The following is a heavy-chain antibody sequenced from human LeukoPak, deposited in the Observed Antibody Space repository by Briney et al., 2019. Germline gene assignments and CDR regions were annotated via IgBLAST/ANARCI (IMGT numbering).Heavy chain of an antibody. Sequence: GGSLRLSCVASGFSFDDYAMHWVRQAPGKGLEWVSGISWNSGTIGYADSVKGRLTISRDDAKNSLYLQMNSLRAEDTALYYCAKSIEGSGSYYNSYFDYWGQGTLVTVSS. V-gene: IGHV3-9*01. J-gene: IGHJ4*02. D-gene: IGHD3-10*01. CDR3: AKSIEGSGSYYNSYFDY. CDR2: ISWNSGTI. CDR1: GFSFDDYA.